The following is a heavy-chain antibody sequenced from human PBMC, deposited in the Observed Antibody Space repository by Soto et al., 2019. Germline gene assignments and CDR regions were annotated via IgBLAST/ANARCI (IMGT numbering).Heavy chain of an antibody. Sequence: GASVKVSCKASGYTFTSYDINWVRQATGQGLEWMGWMNPNSGNTGYAQKFQGRVTMTRNTSISTAYMELSSLRSEDTAVYYCAREYYYDSSGKGWFDPWGPGTLVTAPQ. D-gene: IGHD3-22*01. CDR3: AREYYYDSSGKGWFDP. J-gene: IGHJ5*02. CDR1: GYTFTSYD. CDR2: MNPNSGNT. V-gene: IGHV1-8*01.